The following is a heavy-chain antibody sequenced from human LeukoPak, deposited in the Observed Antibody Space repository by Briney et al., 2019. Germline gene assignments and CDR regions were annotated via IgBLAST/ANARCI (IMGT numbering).Heavy chain of an antibody. J-gene: IGHJ3*02. D-gene: IGHD3-22*01. CDR3: AESAYDSSGNYFLADAFDI. CDR2: ISGSGGST. CDR1: GFTFSSYA. Sequence: GGSLRLSCAASGFTFSSYAMSWVRQAPGKGLEWVSAISGSGGSTYYADSVKGRFTISRDNSKNTLYLQMNSLRAEDTAVYYCAESAYDSSGNYFLADAFDIWGQGTMVTVSS. V-gene: IGHV3-23*01.